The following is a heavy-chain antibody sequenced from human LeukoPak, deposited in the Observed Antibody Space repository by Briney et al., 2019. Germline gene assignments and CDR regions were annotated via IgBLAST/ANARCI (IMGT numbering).Heavy chain of an antibody. CDR3: ARDARYYYGMDV. CDR2: ISPSSSHT. V-gene: IGHV3-21*01. CDR1: GFTFITYS. J-gene: IGHJ6*02. Sequence: PGGSLRLSCAASGFTFITYSMNWVRQAPGKGLEWVSSISPSSSHTYYADSVKGRFTISRDNAKNSLYLQMNSLRDEDTAVYYCARDARYYYGMDVWGQGTTVTVSS.